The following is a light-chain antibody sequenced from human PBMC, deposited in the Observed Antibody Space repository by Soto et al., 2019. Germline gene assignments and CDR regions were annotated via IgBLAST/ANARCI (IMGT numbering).Light chain of an antibody. CDR1: SSDVGGYDF. Sequence: QSALTQPRSVSGSPGQSVAISCTGTSSDVGGYDFVSWYQQYPGKAPKLMIFDVTQRPSGVPDRFSGSKSGNTASLTISGLQADDEADYYYCSYAGSYVVFGGGTQLTVL. CDR3: CSYAGSYVV. J-gene: IGLJ2*01. CDR2: DVT. V-gene: IGLV2-11*01.